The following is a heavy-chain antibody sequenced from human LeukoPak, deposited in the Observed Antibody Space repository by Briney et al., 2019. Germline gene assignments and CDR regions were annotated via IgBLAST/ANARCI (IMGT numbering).Heavy chain of an antibody. CDR3: AREYIAVTERGGDFDY. D-gene: IGHD6-19*01. Sequence: PGGSLRLSCPVSGFTVSSNSWSWVRQAPGKGLEWVSSISGSSIYIYYADSLKGRFTISRDNAKNSLYLQMNSLRAEDTAVYYCAREYIAVTERGGDFDYWGQGTLVTVSS. V-gene: IGHV3-21*01. J-gene: IGHJ4*02. CDR1: GFTVSSNS. CDR2: ISGSSIYI.